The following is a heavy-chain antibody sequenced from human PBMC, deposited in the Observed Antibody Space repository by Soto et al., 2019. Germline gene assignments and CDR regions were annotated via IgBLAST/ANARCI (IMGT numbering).Heavy chain of an antibody. J-gene: IGHJ6*02. Sequence: PSETLTLTCTVSGGAINSTVYYWGWIRQPPGKGLEWIGSSNYGGPTYYSPSLQNRVTISLDTAKNQFSPTPRSVTGADAAVYYCARHCAYSTSVYYYYGMDVGGQGPTVNVS. CDR1: GGAINSTVYY. CDR2: SNYGGPT. CDR3: ARHCAYSTSVYYYYGMDV. D-gene: IGHD6-13*01. V-gene: IGHV4-39*01.